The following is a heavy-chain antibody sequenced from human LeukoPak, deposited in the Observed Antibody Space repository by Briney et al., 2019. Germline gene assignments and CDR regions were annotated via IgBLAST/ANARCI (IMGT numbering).Heavy chain of an antibody. D-gene: IGHD2-15*01. CDR3: ARDSGGSSPFDY. V-gene: IGHV3-48*03. J-gene: IGHJ4*02. Sequence: SVKGRFTISRDNAKNSLYLQINSLRAEDTAVYYCARDSGGSSPFDYWGQGTLVTVSS.